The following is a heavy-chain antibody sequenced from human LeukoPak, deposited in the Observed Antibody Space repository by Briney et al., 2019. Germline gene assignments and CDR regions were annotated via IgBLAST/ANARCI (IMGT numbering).Heavy chain of an antibody. CDR1: GFTFSSYG. D-gene: IGHD1-26*01. V-gene: IGHV3-30*03. CDR3: AIDFEGATGY. CDR2: ISYDGSNK. Sequence: GGSLRLSCAASGFTFSSYGMHWVRQAPGKGLEWVAVISYDGSNKYYVDSVKGRFTISRDNSKNTLYLQMNSLRADDTAVYYCAIDFEGATGYWGQGTLVTVSS. J-gene: IGHJ4*02.